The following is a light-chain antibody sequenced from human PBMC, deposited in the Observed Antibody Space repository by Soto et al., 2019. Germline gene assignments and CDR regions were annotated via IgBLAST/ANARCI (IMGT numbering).Light chain of an antibody. J-gene: IGKJ2*01. CDR3: LQYNTYPYI. Sequence: DIQMTQSPSAMSASLGDRVTFTCRASQGISHYLAWFQQKPGEAPKRLIYDASTLQSGVPSRFSGSGSGTEFTLTISNLHPEDLATYYCLQYNTYPYIFGQGTKLEIQ. V-gene: IGKV1-17*03. CDR2: DAS. CDR1: QGISHY.